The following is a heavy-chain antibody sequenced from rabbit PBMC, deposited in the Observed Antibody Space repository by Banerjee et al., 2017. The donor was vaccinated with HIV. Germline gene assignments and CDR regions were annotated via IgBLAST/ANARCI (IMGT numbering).Heavy chain of an antibody. CDR3: ARVTAHYRAFNL. CDR1: GFTLINYW. J-gene: IGHJ4*01. CDR2: IYTGDGNT. V-gene: IGHV1S40*01. D-gene: IGHD1-1*01. Sequence: QSLEESGGDLVKPGASLTLTCKTSGFTLINYWICWVRQAPGKGLEWIACIYTGDGNTHYASWAKGRFTISKTSSTVDLKMTSLTAADTATYFCARVTAHYRAFNLWGQGTLVTVS.